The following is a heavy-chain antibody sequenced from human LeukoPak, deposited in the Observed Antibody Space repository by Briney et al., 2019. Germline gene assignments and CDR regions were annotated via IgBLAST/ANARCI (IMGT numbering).Heavy chain of an antibody. J-gene: IGHJ3*02. Sequence: PSETLSLTCAVYGGSFSGYYWSWIRQPPGKGLEWIGEINHSGSTYYNPSLKSRVTISVDTSKNQFSLKLSSVTAADTAVYYCARGTSHGRLAFDIWGQGTMVTVSS. V-gene: IGHV4-34*01. CDR2: INHSGST. CDR1: GGSFSGYY. CDR3: ARGTSHGRLAFDI. D-gene: IGHD2-2*01.